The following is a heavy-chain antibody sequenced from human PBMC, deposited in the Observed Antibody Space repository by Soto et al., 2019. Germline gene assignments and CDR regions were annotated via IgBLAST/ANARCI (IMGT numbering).Heavy chain of an antibody. V-gene: IGHV3-64*01. J-gene: IGHJ4*02. D-gene: IGHD3-3*01. CDR3: ARVYDFWSGLDY. CDR2: ISSNGGST. Sequence: LRDPCTVSEFTFGNYAMHWVRLAPGKGLEYVSAISSNGGSTYYANSVKGRFTISRDNSKNTLYLQMGSLRAEYMAVYYCARVYDFWSGLDYWGQGTLVTVSS. CDR1: EFTFGNYA.